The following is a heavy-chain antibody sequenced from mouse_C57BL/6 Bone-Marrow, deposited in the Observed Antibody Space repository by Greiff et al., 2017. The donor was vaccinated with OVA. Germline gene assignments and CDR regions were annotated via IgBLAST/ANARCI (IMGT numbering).Heavy chain of an antibody. V-gene: IGHV1-54*01. CDR2: INPGSGGT. D-gene: IGHD2-4*01. CDR3: GRERDYDGAWFAY. CDR1: GYAFTNYL. Sequence: VQLQQSGAELVRPGTSVKVSCKASGYAFTNYLIEWVKQRPGQGLEWIGVINPGSGGTNYNEKFKGKATLTADKSSSSAYLQLSSHTYEDSAGYFCGRERDYDGAWFAYGGQGTLVTVSA. J-gene: IGHJ3*01.